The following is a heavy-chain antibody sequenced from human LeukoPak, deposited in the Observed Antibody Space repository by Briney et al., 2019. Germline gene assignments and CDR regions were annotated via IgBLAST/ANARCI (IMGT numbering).Heavy chain of an antibody. D-gene: IGHD2-2*01. Sequence: SVKVSCKASGGTFSSYAISWVRQAPRQGLEWMGRIIPIFGTANYAQKFQGRVTITTDESTSTAYMELSSLRSEDTAVYYCARDHCSSTSCYPWGQGTLVTVSS. CDR2: IIPIFGTA. CDR1: GGTFSSYA. J-gene: IGHJ5*02. CDR3: ARDHCSSTSCYP. V-gene: IGHV1-69*05.